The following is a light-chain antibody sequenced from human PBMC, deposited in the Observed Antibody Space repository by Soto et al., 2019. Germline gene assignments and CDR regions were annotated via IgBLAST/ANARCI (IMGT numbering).Light chain of an antibody. Sequence: QSVLTQPASVSGSPGQSITISCTGTSSDVGAYNRVSWYQQHSGKAPKLMIYEVSNRPSGVSNRFSGSKSGNTAYLTISGLQAEDEADYYCLSYTASASYVLGTARKVTV. J-gene: IGLJ1*01. V-gene: IGLV2-14*01. CDR1: SSDVGAYNR. CDR3: LSYTASASYV. CDR2: EVS.